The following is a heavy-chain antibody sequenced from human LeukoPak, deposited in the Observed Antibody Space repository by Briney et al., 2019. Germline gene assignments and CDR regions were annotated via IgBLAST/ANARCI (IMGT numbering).Heavy chain of an antibody. CDR1: GFTFSSYA. CDR2: ISGSGGST. D-gene: IGHD4-17*01. V-gene: IGHV3-23*01. J-gene: IGHJ3*02. Sequence: PGGSLRLSCAASGFTFSSYAMSWVRQAPGKGLEWVSAISGSGGSTYYADSVKGRFTISRDNSKNTLYLQMNSLRAEDTAVYYCAKPRMTTVTTGGFFDIWGQGTMVTVSS. CDR3: AKPRMTTVTTGGFFDI.